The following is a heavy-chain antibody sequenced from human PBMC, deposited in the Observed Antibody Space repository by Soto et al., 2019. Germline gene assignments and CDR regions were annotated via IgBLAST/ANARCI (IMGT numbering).Heavy chain of an antibody. CDR1: GGTFSSYT. Sequence: QVQLVQSGAEVKKPGSSVKVSCKASGGTFSSYTISWVRQAPGQGLEGMGRIIPILGIANYAQKFQGRVTITADKSTSTAYMELSSLRSEDTAVYYCARGAFYGGYDKGMDVWGKGTTVTVSS. J-gene: IGHJ6*04. CDR2: IIPILGIA. D-gene: IGHD5-12*01. CDR3: ARGAFYGGYDKGMDV. V-gene: IGHV1-69*02.